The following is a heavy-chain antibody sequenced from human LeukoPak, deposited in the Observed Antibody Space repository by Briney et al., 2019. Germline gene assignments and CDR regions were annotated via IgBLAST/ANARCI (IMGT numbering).Heavy chain of an antibody. V-gene: IGHV4-4*09. J-gene: IGHJ2*01. D-gene: IGHD6-19*01. CDR1: GGSVSSYY. Sequence: PSETLSLTCTVSGGSVSSYYWSWIRQPPGKGLEWIGYIYNSENTNYNSSLKSRVTTSVDTSKNRFFLKLSSLTAADTAVYYCARFHSGPGGWFVLWYFDPWGRGTLVTVSS. CDR3: ARFHSGPGGWFVLWYFDP. CDR2: IYNSENT.